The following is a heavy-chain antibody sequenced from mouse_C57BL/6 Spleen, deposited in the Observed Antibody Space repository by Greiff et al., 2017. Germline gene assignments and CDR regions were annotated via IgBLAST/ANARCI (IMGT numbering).Heavy chain of an antibody. CDR2: INPGSGGT. D-gene: IGHD1-1*01. CDR3: ARSRDYGSSGYFDV. CDR1: GYAFTNYL. Sequence: QVQLQQSGAELVRPGTSVKVSCKASGYAFTNYLIEWVKQRPGQGLEWIGVINPGSGGTNDNEKFKGKATLTADKSSSTAYMKLSSLTSEDSAVYFCARSRDYGSSGYFDVWGTGTTVTVSS. V-gene: IGHV1-54*01. J-gene: IGHJ1*03.